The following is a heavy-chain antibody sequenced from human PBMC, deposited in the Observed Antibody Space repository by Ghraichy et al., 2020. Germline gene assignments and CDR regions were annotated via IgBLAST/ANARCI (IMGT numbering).Heavy chain of an antibody. CDR3: AADMLSYAGYYYYGMDV. D-gene: IGHD1-26*01. Sequence: SVKVSCKASGFTFTSSAVQWVRQARGQRLEWIGWIVVGSGNTNYAQKFQERVTITRDMSTSTAYMGLSSLRSEDTAVYYCAADMLSYAGYYYYGMDVWGQGTTVTVSS. V-gene: IGHV1-58*01. CDR1: GFTFTSSA. J-gene: IGHJ6*02. CDR2: IVVGSGNT.